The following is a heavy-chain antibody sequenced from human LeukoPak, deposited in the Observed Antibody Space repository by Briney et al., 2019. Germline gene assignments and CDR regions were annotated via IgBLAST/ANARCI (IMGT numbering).Heavy chain of an antibody. CDR3: ARDEIPSGT. CDR2: ITSYRRDT. V-gene: IGHV3-23*01. Sequence: GGSLRLSCEASGFTFSNYAMNWVRQTPGKGLEWVSSITSYRRDTYYADSVKGRFTISRDNSRSTVDLQMNSLRVEDTGIYYCARDEIPSGTWGQGTMVIVSS. CDR1: GFTFSNYA. D-gene: IGHD6-25*01. J-gene: IGHJ3*01.